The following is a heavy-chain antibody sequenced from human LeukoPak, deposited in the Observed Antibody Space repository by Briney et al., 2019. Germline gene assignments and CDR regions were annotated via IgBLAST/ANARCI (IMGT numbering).Heavy chain of an antibody. J-gene: IGHJ4*02. CDR3: ARGKRGQQSFDY. V-gene: IGHV1-69*05. CDR1: GGTFSSYA. CDR2: IIPIFGTA. Sequence: SVKVSCKASGGTFSSYAISWVRQAPGQGLEWMGRIIPIFGTANYAQKFQGRVTITTDESTSTAYMELSSLRSDDTAVYYCARGKRGQQSFDYWGQGTLVTVSS. D-gene: IGHD3-16*01.